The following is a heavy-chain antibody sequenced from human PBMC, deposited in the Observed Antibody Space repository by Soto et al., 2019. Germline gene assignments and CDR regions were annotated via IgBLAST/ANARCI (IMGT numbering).Heavy chain of an antibody. CDR2: ISFDGSNA. J-gene: IGHJ5*02. V-gene: IGHV3-30*18. CDR3: AKDLDSGYDMRPGWFDP. Sequence: QVQLVESGGGVVQPGRSLRLSCAASGFTFSSYGMHWVRQAPGKGLEWVAVISFDGSNAYYGDSVKGRFTISRDNSKNTLFLYMNNLSAEDTAVYYCAKDLDSGYDMRPGWFDPWGQGTLVTVSS. CDR1: GFTFSSYG. D-gene: IGHD5-12*01.